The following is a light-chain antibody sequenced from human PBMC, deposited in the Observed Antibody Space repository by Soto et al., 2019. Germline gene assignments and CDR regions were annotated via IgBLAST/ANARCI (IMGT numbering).Light chain of an antibody. CDR1: QSVSSSY. V-gene: IGKV3-20*01. CDR2: DAS. CDR3: QQYGSSPPYT. Sequence: EIVLTQSPGTLSLSPGERATLSCRASQSVSSSYLAWYQQKPGQAPRLLIYDASSRATGIPDRFSGSGSGTXXXXTXSRXEPEXFAVYYCQQYGSSPPYTFGQGTKLEIK. J-gene: IGKJ2*01.